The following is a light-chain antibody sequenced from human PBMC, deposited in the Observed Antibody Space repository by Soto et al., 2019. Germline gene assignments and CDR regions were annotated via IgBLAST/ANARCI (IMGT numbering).Light chain of an antibody. CDR1: QTIISY. CDR2: AAS. J-gene: IGKJ5*01. V-gene: IGKV1-39*01. Sequence: DIQMTQSPSSLSASVGERVTITCRASQTIISYLNWYQQKPGKAPKLLIYAASSLQSGVPSRFSGSGSGTDFTLTISSLQPEDFATYYCQQSYSTPITVGQGTRLEIK. CDR3: QQSYSTPIT.